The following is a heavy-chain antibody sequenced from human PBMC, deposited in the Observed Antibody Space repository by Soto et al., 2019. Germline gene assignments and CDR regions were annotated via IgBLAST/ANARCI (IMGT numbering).Heavy chain of an antibody. V-gene: IGHV1-18*04. J-gene: IGHJ6*03. CDR1: GYTFTNYG. CDR3: ARLTTVDNSHYYMDV. CDR2: ISIENGDT. D-gene: IGHD4-4*01. Sequence: QVQLVQSGGELKKSGASVKVSCKASGYTFTNYGISWVRQAPGQGLEWMAWISIENGDTNFAQKFQGSVTLTTDTSTNTSYMELRGLRSDDTAVYSCARLTTVDNSHYYMDVWGKGTTVTVSS.